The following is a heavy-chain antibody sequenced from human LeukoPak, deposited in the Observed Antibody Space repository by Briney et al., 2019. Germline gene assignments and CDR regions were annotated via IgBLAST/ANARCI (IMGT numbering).Heavy chain of an antibody. Sequence: GGSLRLSCAASGFTFSSYSMNWVRQAPGKGLEWVSSISSSSYIYYADSVKGRFTIFRDNAKNSLYLQMNSLRAEDTAVYYCARVYSTIFGVVRNWFDPWGQGTLVTVSS. CDR1: GFTFSSYS. V-gene: IGHV3-21*01. D-gene: IGHD3-3*01. CDR3: ARVYSTIFGVVRNWFDP. J-gene: IGHJ5*02. CDR2: ISSSSYI.